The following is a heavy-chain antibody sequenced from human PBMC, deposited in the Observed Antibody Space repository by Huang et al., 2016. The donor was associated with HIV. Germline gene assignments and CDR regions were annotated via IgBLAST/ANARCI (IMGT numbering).Heavy chain of an antibody. D-gene: IGHD1-26*01. J-gene: IGHJ6*03. CDR1: GDSISSGAFY. CDR3: ARGRGGTHSYFFYSMDV. Sequence: QVQLQESGPGLVQPSQTLSLICTVSGDSISSGAFYWTWIRQSAGGGLQWIGHVSTGGSGLYNGSLRSRVTIALDTSKNQLSLNLRSVTAADTAFYFCARGRGGTHSYFFYSMDVWGAGTAVIVSS. CDR2: VSTGGSG. V-gene: IGHV4-61*09.